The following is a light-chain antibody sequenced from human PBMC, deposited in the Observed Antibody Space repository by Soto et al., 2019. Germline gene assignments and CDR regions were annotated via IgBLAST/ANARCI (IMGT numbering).Light chain of an antibody. V-gene: IGLV2-14*01. Sequence: QSALTQPASVSGSPGQSITISCTGTSSDVGGYNYVSWYQQHPGKAPKLMIYAVSNRPSGVSNRFSGSKSGNTATLTISGLQAGDEADYYCSSYAGSNNFVFGTGTKVTVL. CDR1: SSDVGGYNY. J-gene: IGLJ1*01. CDR3: SSYAGSNNFV. CDR2: AVS.